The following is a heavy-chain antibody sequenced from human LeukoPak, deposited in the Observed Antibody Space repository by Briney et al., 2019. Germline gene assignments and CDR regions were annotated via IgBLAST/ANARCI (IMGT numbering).Heavy chain of an antibody. CDR1: GFTFSSYS. CDR2: ISSSSSTI. D-gene: IGHD4-23*01. J-gene: IGHJ5*02. V-gene: IGHV3-48*04. CDR3: ARDSALGGNRNNWFDP. Sequence: GGSLRLSCAASGFTFSSYSMNWVRQAPGKGLEWVSYISSSSSTIYYADSVKGRFTISRDNAKNSLYLQMNSLRAEDTAVYYCARDSALGGNRNNWFDPWGQGTLVTVS.